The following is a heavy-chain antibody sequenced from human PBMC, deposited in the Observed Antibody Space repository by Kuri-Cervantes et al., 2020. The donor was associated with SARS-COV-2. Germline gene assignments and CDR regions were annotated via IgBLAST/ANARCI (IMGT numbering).Heavy chain of an antibody. Sequence: SVKVSCKASGYTFTAQHIHWGRQAPGQGLEWMGGIIPIFGTANYAQKFQGRVTITADESTSTAYMELSSLRSEDTAVYYCARGGGTYYDFWSGYYYWGQGTLVTVSS. CDR3: ARGGGTYYDFWSGYYY. CDR2: IIPIFGTA. D-gene: IGHD3-3*01. CDR1: GYTFTAQH. V-gene: IGHV1-69*13. J-gene: IGHJ4*02.